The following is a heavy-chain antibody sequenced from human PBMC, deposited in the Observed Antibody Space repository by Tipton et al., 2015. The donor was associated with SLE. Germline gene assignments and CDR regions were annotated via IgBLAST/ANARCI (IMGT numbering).Heavy chain of an antibody. CDR1: GYSISSGYY. D-gene: IGHD2-15*01. Sequence: TLSLTCAVSGYSISSGYYWGWIRQPPGKGLEWIGYIYYSGSTNYNPSLKSRVTISVDTSKNQFSLKLSSVTAADTAVYYCARAGGAFDIWGQGTMVTVSS. CDR2: IYYSGST. V-gene: IGHV4-38-2*01. J-gene: IGHJ3*02. CDR3: ARAGGAFDI.